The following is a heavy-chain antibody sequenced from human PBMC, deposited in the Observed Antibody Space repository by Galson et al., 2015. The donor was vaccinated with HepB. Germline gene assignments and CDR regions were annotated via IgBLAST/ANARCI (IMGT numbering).Heavy chain of an antibody. D-gene: IGHD2-21*02. J-gene: IGHJ3*02. V-gene: IGHV4-59*01. CDR2: TYYTGNI. Sequence: SETLSLTCAVSGGSITSSYWSWIRQPPGKGLEWFGFTYYTGNIHYNPSLSSRVTISIGTSKNQFSLRLTSVTAADTAVYYCAKGGDSGILVHAFDIWGQGTMVAVSS. CDR1: GGSITSSY. CDR3: AKGGDSGILVHAFDI.